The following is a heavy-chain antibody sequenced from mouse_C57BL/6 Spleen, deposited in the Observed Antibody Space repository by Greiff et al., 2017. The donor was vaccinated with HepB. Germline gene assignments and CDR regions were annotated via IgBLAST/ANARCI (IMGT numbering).Heavy chain of an antibody. CDR1: GYAFSSYW. V-gene: IGHV1-80*01. CDR2: IYPGDGDT. CDR3: ARSGGYNSYYFDY. D-gene: IGHD2-2*01. J-gene: IGHJ2*01. Sequence: QVQLKESGAELVKPGASVKISCKASGYAFSSYWMNWVKQRPGKGLEWIGQIYPGDGDTNYNGKFKGKATLTADKSSSTAYMQLSSLTSEDSAVYFCARSGGYNSYYFDYWGQGTTLTVSS.